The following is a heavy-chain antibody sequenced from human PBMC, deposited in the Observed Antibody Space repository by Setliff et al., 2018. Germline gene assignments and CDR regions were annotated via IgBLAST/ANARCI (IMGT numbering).Heavy chain of an antibody. CDR1: GGSINSYY. Sequence: SETLSLTCTVSGGSINSYYWNWIRQPPGKGLEWIGYIYYSGSTNYNPSLKSRVTISVDTSKNQFSLKLSSVTAADSAVYYCARGPVTSGWYRFDYWGQGTLVT. CDR3: ARGPVTSGWYRFDY. CDR2: IYYSGST. D-gene: IGHD6-13*01. V-gene: IGHV4-59*01. J-gene: IGHJ4*02.